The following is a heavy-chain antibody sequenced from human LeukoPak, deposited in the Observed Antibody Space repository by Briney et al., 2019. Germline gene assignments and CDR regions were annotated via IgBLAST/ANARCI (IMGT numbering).Heavy chain of an antibody. V-gene: IGHV3-30*18. CDR2: ISYDGTNK. Sequence: TGGSLRLSCAASGFTFSSYAMHWVRQAPGKGLEWMAVISYDGTNKYYADSVKGRFTISRDNSKNTLYLQMNSLRAEDTAVYYCAKVNHQGDTTAISFDYWGQGTLVTVSS. J-gene: IGHJ4*02. CDR1: GFTFSSYA. CDR3: AKVNHQGDTTAISFDY. D-gene: IGHD5-18*01.